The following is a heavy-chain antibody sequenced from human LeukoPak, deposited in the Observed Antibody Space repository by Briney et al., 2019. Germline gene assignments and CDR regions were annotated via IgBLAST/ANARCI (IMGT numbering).Heavy chain of an antibody. D-gene: IGHD3-16*01. CDR2: IYYSGST. J-gene: IGHJ6*03. V-gene: IGHV4-59*12. CDR3: ARRGGDMPARGFMDV. Sequence: SETLSLTCTVSGGSISTYYWSWIRQPPGKGLKWIGYIYYSGSTNYNPSLKSRVTTSVDTSKNQFSLNLRSVTAADTAVYYCARRGGDMPARGFMDVWGKGTTVTVSS. CDR1: GGSISTYY.